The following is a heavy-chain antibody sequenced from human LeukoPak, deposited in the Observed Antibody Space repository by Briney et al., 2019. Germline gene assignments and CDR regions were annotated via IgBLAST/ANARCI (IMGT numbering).Heavy chain of an antibody. CDR2: ISGSGGST. Sequence: GGSLRLSCAASGFTFSSYAMSWVRQAPGKWLEWVSAISGSGGSTYYADSVKGRFTISRDNSKNTLYLQMTSLRAEDTAVYYCANLPSGSSSRWFDPWGQGTLVTVSS. CDR1: GFTFSSYA. J-gene: IGHJ5*02. D-gene: IGHD6-6*01. V-gene: IGHV3-23*01. CDR3: ANLPSGSSSRWFDP.